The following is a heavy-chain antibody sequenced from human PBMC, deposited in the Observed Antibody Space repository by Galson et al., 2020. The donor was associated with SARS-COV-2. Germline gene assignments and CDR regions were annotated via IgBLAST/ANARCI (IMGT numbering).Heavy chain of an antibody. V-gene: IGHV4-34*01. CDR1: GGSFSGYY. CDR2: INHSGST. Sequence: SETLSLTCGVYGGSFSGYYWSWIRQPPGKGLEWIGEINHSGSTNYNPSLKSRVTISVDTSKKQLSLKLGSVTAADTAVYYCARGRSITIFGTDYYYYMDVWGKGTTVTVSS. CDR3: ARGRSITIFGTDYYYYMDV. D-gene: IGHD3-3*01. J-gene: IGHJ6*03.